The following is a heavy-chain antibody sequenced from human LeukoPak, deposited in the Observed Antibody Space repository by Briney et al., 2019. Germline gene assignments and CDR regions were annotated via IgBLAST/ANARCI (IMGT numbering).Heavy chain of an antibody. J-gene: IGHJ5*02. Sequence: ASVKVSCKASGGTFSSYAISWVRQAPGQGLEWMGRIIPILGIANYAQKFQGRVTITADKSTSTAYMELSSLRSEDTAVYYCARWDGGYCSGGSCYLNLDRFDPWGQGTLVTVSS. D-gene: IGHD2-15*01. CDR3: ARWDGGYCSGGSCYLNLDRFDP. CDR1: GGTFSSYA. CDR2: IIPILGIA. V-gene: IGHV1-69*04.